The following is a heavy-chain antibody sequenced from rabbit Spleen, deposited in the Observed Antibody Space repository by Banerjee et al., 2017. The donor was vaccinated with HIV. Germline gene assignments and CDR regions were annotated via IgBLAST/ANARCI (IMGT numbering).Heavy chain of an antibody. CDR2: IYGGSSDTT. V-gene: IGHV1S40*01. D-gene: IGHD7-1*01. J-gene: IGHJ4*01. CDR3: ARFYAGYGDFGYAAM. Sequence: QSLEESGGDLVKPGASLTLTYTASGFSFSFSYWICWVRQAPGKGLEWIACIYGGSSDTTYYASWAKGRFTISKSSSTTGTLQMTSLTVADTATYFCARFYAGYGDFGYAAMWGQGTLVTVS. CDR1: GFSFSFSYW.